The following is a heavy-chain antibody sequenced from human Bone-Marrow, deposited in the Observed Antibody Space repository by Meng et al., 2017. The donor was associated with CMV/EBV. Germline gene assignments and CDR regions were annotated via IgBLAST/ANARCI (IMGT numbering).Heavy chain of an antibody. CDR2: MNPNSGNT. J-gene: IGHJ6*02. CDR3: ASGYRVPAAVYYYYYGMDV. V-gene: IGHV1-8*01. D-gene: IGHD2-2*01. CDR1: GYTFTSYD. Sequence: ASVKDSCRASGYTFTSYDINWVRQATGQGLEWMVWMNPNSGNTGYAQKFQGRVTMTRNTSISTAYMELSSLRSEDTAVYYCASGYRVPAAVYYYYYGMDVWGQGTTVTVSS.